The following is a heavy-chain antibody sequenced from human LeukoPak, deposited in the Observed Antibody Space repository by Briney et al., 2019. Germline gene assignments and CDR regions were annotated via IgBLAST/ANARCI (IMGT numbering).Heavy chain of an antibody. J-gene: IGHJ4*02. CDR3: AKYAHFYAGSGYRCLDY. CDR2: ISGGGERT. D-gene: IGHD2/OR15-2a*01. CDR1: GIIFNNYA. V-gene: IGHV3-23*01. Sequence: PGGSLRLSCAASGIIFNNYAMSWVRQAPGKGLEWVSAISGGGERTYYADSVKGRFTVSRDNSKNTLYLQMNSLRAEDTAVYFCAKYAHFYAGSGYRCLDYWGQGTLVTVSS.